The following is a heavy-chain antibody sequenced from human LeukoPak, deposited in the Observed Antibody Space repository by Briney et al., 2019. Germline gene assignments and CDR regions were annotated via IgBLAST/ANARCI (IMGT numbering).Heavy chain of an antibody. CDR3: SRGSGWLSVY. D-gene: IGHD6-19*01. J-gene: IGHJ4*02. V-gene: IGHV3-49*03. CDR1: GFTFGDYL. CDR2: ISGGTT. Sequence: GGSLRLSCTASGFTFGDYLMSWFRQAPGKGLEWIGFISGGTTEYAASVKGRFTISRDDSTSIAYLQMNSLTAEDTAVYYCSRGSGWLSVYWGQGTLVTVSS.